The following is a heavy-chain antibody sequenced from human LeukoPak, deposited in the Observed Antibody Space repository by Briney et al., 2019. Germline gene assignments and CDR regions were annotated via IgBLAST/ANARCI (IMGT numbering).Heavy chain of an antibody. J-gene: IGHJ4*02. V-gene: IGHV3-23*01. Sequence: GGSLRLSCAASSSYAMSWVRQAPRKGLEWVSTITSSGGRSYYADSVKGRFTISRDNSKNTLYLQMNSLRVEDTAVYYCAKSNGYFEYWGQGTLVPVSS. CDR1: SSYA. CDR2: ITSSGGRS. CDR3: AKSNGYFEY. D-gene: IGHD3-22*01.